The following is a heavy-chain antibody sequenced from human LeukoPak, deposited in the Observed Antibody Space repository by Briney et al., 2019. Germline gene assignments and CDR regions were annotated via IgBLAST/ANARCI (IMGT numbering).Heavy chain of an antibody. Sequence: GGALTLSCAASGFTVSTNYMNWVRQAPGKGLAWVSILYSGSDTHYADSVKGRFTISRHSSKNILSLQMNNLRAEDTAVYYCARVGDHFHWYLDLWGRGTLVTVSS. J-gene: IGHJ2*01. CDR2: LYSGSDT. D-gene: IGHD3-10*01. CDR3: ARVGDHFHWYLDL. CDR1: GFTVSTNY. V-gene: IGHV3-53*01.